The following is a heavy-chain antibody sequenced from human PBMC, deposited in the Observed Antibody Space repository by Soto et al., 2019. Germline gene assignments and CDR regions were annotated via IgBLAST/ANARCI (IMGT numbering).Heavy chain of an antibody. Sequence: PGESLRLSCAASGVTFSTYSMNWVRQAPGKGLEWVSSISGSGNYTHYADFLRGRFTISRDNAKTSLYLQMNSLRAEDTAVYYCAREGINNYNEYYFDSWGQGTVVTASS. CDR3: AREGINNYNEYYFDS. CDR2: ISGSGNYT. V-gene: IGHV3-21*01. J-gene: IGHJ4*02. D-gene: IGHD4-4*01. CDR1: GVTFSTYS.